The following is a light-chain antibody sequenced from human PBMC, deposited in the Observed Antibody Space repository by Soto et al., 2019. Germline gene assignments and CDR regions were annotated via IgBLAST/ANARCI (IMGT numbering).Light chain of an antibody. CDR3: QHYNSYPEA. Sequence: DIQMTQSPSFVSAFVGAGVTISCRASQGITSWLAWYQQKPGKAPKLLIYAASTLQGGIPSRFSGSGSGTEFTLTISSLQPDDFATYYCQHYNSYPEAFGQGTKVDIK. J-gene: IGKJ1*01. CDR2: AAS. CDR1: QGITSW. V-gene: IGKV1D-16*01.